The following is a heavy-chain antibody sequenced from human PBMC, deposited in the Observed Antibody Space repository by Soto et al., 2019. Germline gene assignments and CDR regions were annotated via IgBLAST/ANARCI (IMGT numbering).Heavy chain of an antibody. CDR3: ARELLFYDSDGFSWDDAFDI. Sequence: QLHLQESGSGLVKPSQTLSLTCAVSGGSLSSSAYSWSWIRQPPGKVLEWIGFIYQSGSTYYNPSLKGRVTMSLDRPKNQFSLKLSSVTAADTAVYYCARELLFYDSDGFSWDDAFDIWGQGTMVTVPS. V-gene: IGHV4-30-2*01. J-gene: IGHJ3*02. D-gene: IGHD3-22*01. CDR2: IYQSGST. CDR1: GGSLSSSAYS.